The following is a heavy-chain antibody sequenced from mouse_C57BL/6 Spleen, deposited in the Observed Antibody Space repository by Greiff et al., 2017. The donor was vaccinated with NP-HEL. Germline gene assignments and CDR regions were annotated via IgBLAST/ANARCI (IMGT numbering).Heavy chain of an antibody. CDR3: AREGLITTVVAAYYAMDY. CDR1: GYTFTSYW. V-gene: IGHV1-53*01. CDR2: INPSNGGT. D-gene: IGHD1-1*01. Sequence: QVQLQQPGTELVKPGASVKLSCKASGYTFTSYWMHWVKQRPGQGLEWIGNINPSNGGTNYNEKFKSKATLTVDKSSSTAYMQLSSLTSEDSAVYYCAREGLITTVVAAYYAMDYWGQGTSVTVSS. J-gene: IGHJ4*01.